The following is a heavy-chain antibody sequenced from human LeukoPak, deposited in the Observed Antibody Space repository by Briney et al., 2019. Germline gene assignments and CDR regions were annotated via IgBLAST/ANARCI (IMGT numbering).Heavy chain of an antibody. D-gene: IGHD6-19*01. V-gene: IGHV4-61*02. CDR2: IYTSGDT. CDR3: AREKQWQYFDY. Sequence: SETLSLTCTVSGGSISSDSYYWSWIRQPAGKGLEWIGRIYTSGDTSYNPSLKSRVTISVDKSKNQFSLKLSSVTAADTAVYYCAREKQWQYFDYWGQGTLVTVSS. J-gene: IGHJ4*02. CDR1: GGSISSDSYY.